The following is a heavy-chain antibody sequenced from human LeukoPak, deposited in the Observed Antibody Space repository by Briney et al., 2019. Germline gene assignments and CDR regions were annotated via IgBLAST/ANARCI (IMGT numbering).Heavy chain of an antibody. Sequence: ASVKVSCKASGGTFSSYAISWVRQAPGQGLEWMGGIIPIFGTANYAQKFQGRVTITVDESTSTAYMELSSLRSEDTAVYYCARGSVELAVAAPGAFDIWGQGTMVTVSS. CDR1: GGTFSSYA. J-gene: IGHJ3*02. V-gene: IGHV1-69*01. D-gene: IGHD6-19*01. CDR2: IIPIFGTA. CDR3: ARGSVELAVAAPGAFDI.